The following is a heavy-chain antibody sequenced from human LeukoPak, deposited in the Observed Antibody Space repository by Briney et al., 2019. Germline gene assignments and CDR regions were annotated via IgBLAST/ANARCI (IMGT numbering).Heavy chain of an antibody. D-gene: IGHD3-22*01. Sequence: KSSETLSLTCTVSGGSISSYYWSSIRQPPGKGLEWIGYIYHSGSTNYNPSLKSRVTISVDTSKNQFSLKLSSVTAADTAVYYCARNADDSSSYPYFDYWGQGTLVTVSS. V-gene: IGHV4-59*01. CDR1: GGSISSYY. CDR2: IYHSGST. J-gene: IGHJ4*02. CDR3: ARNADDSSSYPYFDY.